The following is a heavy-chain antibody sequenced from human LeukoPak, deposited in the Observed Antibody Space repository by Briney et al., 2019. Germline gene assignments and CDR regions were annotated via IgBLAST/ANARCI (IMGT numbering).Heavy chain of an antibody. Sequence: GRSLRLSCAASGFTFSSYAMHWVRQAPGKGLEWVAVISYDGSNKYYADSVKGRFTISRDNSKNTLYLQMNSLRAEDTAVYYCARGQQLAFDYWGQGTLVTVSS. CDR1: GFTFSSYA. D-gene: IGHD6-6*01. V-gene: IGHV3-30-3*01. CDR2: ISYDGSNK. J-gene: IGHJ4*02. CDR3: ARGQQLAFDY.